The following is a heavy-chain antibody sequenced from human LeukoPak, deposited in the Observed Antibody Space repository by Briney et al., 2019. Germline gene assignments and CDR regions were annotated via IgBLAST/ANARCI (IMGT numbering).Heavy chain of an antibody. Sequence: SETLFLTCTVSGGSISSYYRSWIRQPAGKGLEWIGRIYTSGSTNYNASLKSRVSMSVDTSKNQFSLKLSSVTAADTAVFYCARENSGSYREFDYWGQGTLVTVSS. J-gene: IGHJ4*02. CDR3: ARENSGSYREFDY. D-gene: IGHD1-26*01. V-gene: IGHV4-4*07. CDR2: IYTSGST. CDR1: GGSISSYY.